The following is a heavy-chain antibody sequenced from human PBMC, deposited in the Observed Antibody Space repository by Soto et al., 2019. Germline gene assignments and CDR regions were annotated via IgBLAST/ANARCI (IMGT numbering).Heavy chain of an antibody. J-gene: IGHJ4*02. CDR2: IWSDGSNK. CDR1: GLNFNSYG. Sequence: QVHLVESGGGVVQPGRSLRLSCAASGLNFNSYGMHWVRQAPGKGLEWVAVIWSDGSNKYYADSVKGRFTISRDNSKNTLYLQMNSLRVEDTAVYYCASAAGAYDNWGPGTLVTVSS. V-gene: IGHV3-33*01. D-gene: IGHD1-26*01. CDR3: ASAAGAYDN.